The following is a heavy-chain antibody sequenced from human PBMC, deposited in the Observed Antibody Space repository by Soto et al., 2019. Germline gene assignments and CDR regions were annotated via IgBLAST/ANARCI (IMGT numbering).Heavy chain of an antibody. CDR1: GYTFTGYY. CDR3: AGAHYYGSGSYYNEDYYYMDV. CDR2: INPNSGGT. Sequence: ASVKVSCKASGYTFTGYYMHWVRQAPGQGLEWMGWINPNSGGTNYAQKFQGWVTMTRDTSISTAYMELSRLRSDDTAVYYCAGAHYYGSGSYYNEDYYYMDVWGKGTTVTVSS. V-gene: IGHV1-2*04. J-gene: IGHJ6*03. D-gene: IGHD3-10*01.